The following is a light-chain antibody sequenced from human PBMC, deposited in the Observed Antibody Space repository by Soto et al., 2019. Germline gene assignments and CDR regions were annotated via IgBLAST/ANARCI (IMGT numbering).Light chain of an antibody. CDR3: QQYNNWPPLT. V-gene: IGKV3-15*01. CDR2: GAS. J-gene: IGKJ4*01. Sequence: EIVMTQSPATLSVSPGERATLSCRASQSVSSNLAWYQQKPGQAPRLLIYGASTRATGITARFSGSGSGTEVTLTISSLQSEDFAVYYCQQYNNWPPLTFGGGTKVESK. CDR1: QSVSSN.